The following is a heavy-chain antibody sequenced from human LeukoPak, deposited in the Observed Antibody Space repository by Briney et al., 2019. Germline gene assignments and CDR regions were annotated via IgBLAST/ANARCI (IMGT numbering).Heavy chain of an antibody. CDR3: ARALYYDFWSGYYFRAQSYWFDP. D-gene: IGHD3-3*01. CDR1: GVSISSYY. J-gene: IGHJ5*02. Sequence: SETLSLTCTVSGVSISSYYWSWIRQPPGKGLEWIGYIYYSGSTNYNPSLKSRVTISVDTSKNQFSLKLSSVTAADTAVYYCARALYYDFWSGYYFRAQSYWFDPWGQGTLVTVSS. V-gene: IGHV4-59*01. CDR2: IYYSGST.